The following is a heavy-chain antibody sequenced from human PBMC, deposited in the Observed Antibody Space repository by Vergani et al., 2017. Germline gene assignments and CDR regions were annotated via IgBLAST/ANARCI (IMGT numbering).Heavy chain of an antibody. CDR1: GFPFSSYS. CDR2: ISSSSTSI. CDR3: AKDNVPGYYDSSGYCDY. J-gene: IGHJ4*02. Sequence: DVQLVESGGTQVQPGGSLRLSCTASGFPFSSYSMAWVRQAPGKGLEWLSYISSSSTSIYYADSVKGRFTISRDNSKNTMFLQMNNLRAEDTAVYYCAKDNVPGYYDSSGYCDYWGQGTLVTVSS. V-gene: IGHV3-23*04. D-gene: IGHD3-22*01.